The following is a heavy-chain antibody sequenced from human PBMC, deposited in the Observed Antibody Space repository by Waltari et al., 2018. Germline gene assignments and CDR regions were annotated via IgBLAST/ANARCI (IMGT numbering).Heavy chain of an antibody. Sequence: QVQLQESGPGLVKPSETLSLTCTVPGGSISSYYWSWIRQPAGKGLEWIGRIYTSGSTNYNPSLKSRVTMSVDTSKNQFSLKLSSVTAADTAVYYCARVVAARPNNWFDPWGQGTLVTVSS. V-gene: IGHV4-4*07. D-gene: IGHD6-6*01. CDR1: GGSISSYY. CDR2: IYTSGST. CDR3: ARVVAARPNNWFDP. J-gene: IGHJ5*02.